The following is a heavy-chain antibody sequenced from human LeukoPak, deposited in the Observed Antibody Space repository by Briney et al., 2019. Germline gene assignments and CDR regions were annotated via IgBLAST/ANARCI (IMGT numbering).Heavy chain of an antibody. CDR3: ARGRIRIFGVVTDAFDI. CDR1: GYTFTSYG. D-gene: IGHD3-3*01. Sequence: ASVKVSCKASGYTFTSYGISWVRQAPGQGLEWMGWISAYNGNTNYAQKLQGRVTMTTDTSTSTAYMELRSLRSDDTAVYYCARGRIRIFGVVTDAFDIWGQGTMVTVSS. CDR2: ISAYNGNT. V-gene: IGHV1-18*01. J-gene: IGHJ3*02.